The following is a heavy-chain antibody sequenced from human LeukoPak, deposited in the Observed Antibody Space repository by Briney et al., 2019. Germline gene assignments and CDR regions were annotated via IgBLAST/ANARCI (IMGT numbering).Heavy chain of an antibody. J-gene: IGHJ4*02. D-gene: IGHD2-2*03. CDR3: AKGDGCCSSTSCALVPFDY. CDR2: ISGDGGST. V-gene: IGHV3-43*02. Sequence: GGSLRLSCAASGFTFDDYAMHWVRQAPGKGLEWVSLISGDGGSTYYADSVKGRFTISRDNSKDSLYLQMNSLRTEDTALYYCAKGDGCCSSTSCALVPFDYWGQGTLVTVSS. CDR1: GFTFDDYA.